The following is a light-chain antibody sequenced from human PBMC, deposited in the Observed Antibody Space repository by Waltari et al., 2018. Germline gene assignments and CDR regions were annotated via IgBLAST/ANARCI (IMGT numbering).Light chain of an antibody. CDR2: EVS. CDR1: SSDVGGYNY. V-gene: IGLV2-8*01. CDR3: SSYAGSNNFVV. J-gene: IGLJ2*01. Sequence: QSALTQPPSASGSPGQSVTISCTGTSSDVGGYNYVSWYQQHPGKAPKLMIYEVSKRPSRVPDRFSGSKSGNTAPLTVSGLQAEDEADYYCSSYAGSNNFVVFGGWTKLTVL.